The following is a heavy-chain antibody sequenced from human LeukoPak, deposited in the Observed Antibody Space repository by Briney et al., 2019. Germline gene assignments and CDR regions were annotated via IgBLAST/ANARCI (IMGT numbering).Heavy chain of an antibody. D-gene: IGHD2-2*02. Sequence: GGSLRLSCAASGFTFSSYSMNWVRQAPGKGLEWVSSISSSSSYIYYADSVKGRFTISRDNAKNSLYLQMNSLRAEDTAVYYCAKDHTDGFLDYWGQGTLVTVSS. CDR2: ISSSSSYI. CDR3: AKDHTDGFLDY. V-gene: IGHV3-21*01. J-gene: IGHJ4*02. CDR1: GFTFSSYS.